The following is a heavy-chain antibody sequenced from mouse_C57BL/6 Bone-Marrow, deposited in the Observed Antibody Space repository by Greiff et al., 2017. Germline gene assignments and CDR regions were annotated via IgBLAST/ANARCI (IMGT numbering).Heavy chain of an antibody. J-gene: IGHJ4*01. Sequence: ESGGDLVKPGGSLKLSCAASGFTFSSYGMSWVRQTPDKRLEWVATISSGGSYTYYPDIVKGRFTISRDNAKNTLYLQISSRKSEYTAMYYCAIPMDYWGQGTSVTVSS. CDR3: AIPMDY. CDR2: ISSGGSYT. CDR1: GFTFSSYG. V-gene: IGHV5-6*01.